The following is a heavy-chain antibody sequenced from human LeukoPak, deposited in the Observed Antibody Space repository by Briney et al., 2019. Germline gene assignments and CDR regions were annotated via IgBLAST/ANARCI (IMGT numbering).Heavy chain of an antibody. CDR3: ARGRGSPPFDY. D-gene: IGHD3-10*01. CDR2: IYHSGST. J-gene: IGHJ4*02. CDR1: GGSFSGYY. Sequence: SETLSLTCAVYGGSFSGYYWSWIRQPPGKGLEWIGEIYHSGSTNYNPSLKSRVTISVDTSKNQFSLKLSSVTAADTAVYYCARGRGSPPFDYWGQGTLVTVSS. V-gene: IGHV4-34*01.